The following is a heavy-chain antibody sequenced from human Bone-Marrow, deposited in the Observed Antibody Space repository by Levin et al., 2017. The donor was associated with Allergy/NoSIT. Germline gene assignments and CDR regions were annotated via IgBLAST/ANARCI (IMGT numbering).Heavy chain of an antibody. J-gene: IGHJ4*02. CDR1: GFTLSRYW. CDR3: ARSNVAVPGGDC. Sequence: GGSLRLSCAASGFTLSRYWMTWVRQAPGKGLEWVANIKQDGSEKFYVDSVKGRFTISRDNAKNSLYLQMNSLRAEDTAVYYCARSNVAVPGGDCWGRGTLVTVSS. D-gene: IGHD6-19*01. CDR2: IKQDGSEK. V-gene: IGHV3-7*04.